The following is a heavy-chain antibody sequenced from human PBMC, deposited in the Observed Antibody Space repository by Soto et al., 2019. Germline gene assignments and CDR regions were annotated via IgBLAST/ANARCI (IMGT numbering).Heavy chain of an antibody. CDR3: ARGNVLRYFAWLSSHWYYGMDV. CDR1: GYTFTSYG. V-gene: IGHV1-18*01. J-gene: IGHJ6*02. Sequence: QVQLVQSGAEVKKPGASVKVSCKASGYTFTSYGISWVRQAPGQGLEWMGWISAYNGNTNYAQKLQGRVTMTTDTSRSTAYMELRSLRSDDTAVYYCARGNVLRYFAWLSSHWYYGMDVWGQGTTVTVSS. CDR2: ISAYNGNT. D-gene: IGHD3-9*01.